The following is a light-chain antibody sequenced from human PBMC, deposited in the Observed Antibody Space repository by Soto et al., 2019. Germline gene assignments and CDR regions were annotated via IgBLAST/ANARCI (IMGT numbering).Light chain of an antibody. J-gene: IGKJ5*01. CDR1: QSVSSTY. Sequence: MVLTQSPGTLSLSPGARATLSCRTSQSVSSTYLAWYQQKPGQAPRFLMFGASTSATGIAARFSGSGSGTEFTLSISRREPEDFALYYCQQYVAGSLLSFGRGTRLEIK. CDR3: QQYVAGSLLS. V-gene: IGKV3-20*01. CDR2: GAS.